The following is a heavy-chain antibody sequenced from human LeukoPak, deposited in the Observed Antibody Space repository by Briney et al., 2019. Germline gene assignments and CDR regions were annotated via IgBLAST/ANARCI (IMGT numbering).Heavy chain of an antibody. V-gene: IGHV3-49*04. Sequence: PGGSLRLSCTASGFTFGDYAMSWVRQAPGKGLEWVGFIRSKAYGGTTEYAASVKGRFTISRDDSKSIAYLQMNSLKTEDTAVYYCTRGAPTANYWGQGTLVTVSS. J-gene: IGHJ4*02. CDR2: IRSKAYGGTT. CDR3: TRGAPTANY. CDR1: GFTFGDYA.